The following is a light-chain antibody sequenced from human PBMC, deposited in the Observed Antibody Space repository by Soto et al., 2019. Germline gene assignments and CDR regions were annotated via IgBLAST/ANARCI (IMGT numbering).Light chain of an antibody. CDR2: KVS. Sequence: DVVMTQSPVSLPVTLGQPASISCRSSQSLVYRDGNTYLNWFQQRPGQSPRRLIYKVSKRDSGVPDRFSGSGSGTDFTLKISRVEAEDVGVYYCMQALQTITFGQGTRLEIK. J-gene: IGKJ5*01. CDR1: QSLVYRDGNTY. CDR3: MQALQTIT. V-gene: IGKV2-30*01.